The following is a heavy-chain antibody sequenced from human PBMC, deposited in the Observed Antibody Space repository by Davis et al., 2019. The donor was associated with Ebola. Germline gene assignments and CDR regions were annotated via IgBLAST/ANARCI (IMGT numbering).Heavy chain of an antibody. V-gene: IGHV1-58*02. Sequence: AASVKVSCKAFGFTFTTSAMQWVRQARGQRLEWMESIVVGSVTTNYAQKFQGRVTITRDMSTSTSYLDLSNLRSEDTAMYYCAASAGTVGKFDYWGRGTLVTVSS. D-gene: IGHD1-14*01. J-gene: IGHJ4*01. CDR2: IVVGSVTT. CDR3: AASAGTVGKFDY. CDR1: GFTFTTSA.